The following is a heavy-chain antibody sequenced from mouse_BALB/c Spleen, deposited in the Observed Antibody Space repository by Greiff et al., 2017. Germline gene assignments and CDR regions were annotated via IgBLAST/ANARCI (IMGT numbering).Heavy chain of an antibody. CDR2: ISSGSSTI. CDR1: GFTFSSFG. J-gene: IGHJ4*01. D-gene: IGHD2-1*01. Sequence: EVMLVESGGGLVQPGGSRKLSCAASGFTFSSFGMHWVRQAPEKGLEWVAYISSGSSTIYYADTVKGRFTISRDNPKNTLFLQMTSLRSEDTAMYYCGSGGYYGNHAMDYWGQGTSVTVSS. CDR3: GSGGYYGNHAMDY. V-gene: IGHV5-17*02.